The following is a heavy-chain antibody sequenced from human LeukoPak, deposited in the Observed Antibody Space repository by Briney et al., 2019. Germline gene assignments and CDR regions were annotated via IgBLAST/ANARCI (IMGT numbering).Heavy chain of an antibody. J-gene: IGHJ4*02. V-gene: IGHV1-18*03. CDR2: ISAYNGNT. CDR3: ARGLSYGSIDY. CDR1: GYTFTSYG. Sequence: GASVMVSCKASGYTFTSYGISWVRQAPGQGLEWMGWISAYNGNTNYAQKLQGRVTMTTDTSTSTAYMELRSLRPDDMAMYYCARGLSYGSIDYWGQGTLVTVSS. D-gene: IGHD5-18*01.